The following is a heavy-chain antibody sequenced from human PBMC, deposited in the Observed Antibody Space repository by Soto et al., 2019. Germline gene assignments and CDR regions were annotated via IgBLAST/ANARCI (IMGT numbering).Heavy chain of an antibody. CDR2: MNPKSGNT. D-gene: IGHD7-27*01. J-gene: IGHJ4*02. CDR3: AREHPGAHYYFDY. V-gene: IGHV1-8*01. CDR1: GYTSPLYD. Sequence: QVQLVQSGAEVKKPGASVKVSCRTSGYTSPLYDINWVRQAPGQGLEWMGWMNPKSGNTGYAQRFQGRVTMTRDTARTTAYMELSSLTSADTAVYYCAREHPGAHYYFDYWGQGTVVSVSS.